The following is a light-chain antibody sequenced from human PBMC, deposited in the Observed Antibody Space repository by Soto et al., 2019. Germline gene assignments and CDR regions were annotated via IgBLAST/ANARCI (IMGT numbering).Light chain of an antibody. J-gene: IGKJ4*01. CDR1: QSVSSY. CDR3: QQRSNWRLT. Sequence: EIVLTQSPATLSLSPRERATLSCRASQSVSSYLAWYQQKPGQAPRLLIYDASNRATGIPARFSGSGSGTDFTLTISSLEPEDFAVYYCQQRSNWRLTFGGGTKVEIK. CDR2: DAS. V-gene: IGKV3-11*01.